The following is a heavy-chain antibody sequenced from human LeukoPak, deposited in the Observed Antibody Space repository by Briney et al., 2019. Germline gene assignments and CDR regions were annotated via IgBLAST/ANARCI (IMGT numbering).Heavy chain of an antibody. CDR3: EGSRYSMVRGVISLDY. D-gene: IGHD3-10*01. V-gene: IGHV4-34*01. CDR1: GGSFSGYY. J-gene: IGHJ4*02. CDR2: INHRGST. Sequence: PSETLSLTCAVYGGSFSGYYWSWIRQPPGKGLDWIGEINHRGSTNYNPSLKSRVTISVDTSKNQFSLKLSSVTAADTAVYYCEGSRYSMVRGVISLDYWGQGTLVTVSS.